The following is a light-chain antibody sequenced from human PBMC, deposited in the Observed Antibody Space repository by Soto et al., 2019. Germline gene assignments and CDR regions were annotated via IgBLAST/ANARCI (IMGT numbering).Light chain of an antibody. CDR3: QQYDNLPPG. Sequence: DIQMTQSPSSLSASVGDRVTITCQASQGISNYLNWYQQKPGKAPKLLIYDASNLETGVPSRFSGSGSGTDFTFTISSLQPEDIATYYCQQYDNLPPGFGQGTRLEIK. V-gene: IGKV1-33*01. CDR1: QGISNY. J-gene: IGKJ5*01. CDR2: DAS.